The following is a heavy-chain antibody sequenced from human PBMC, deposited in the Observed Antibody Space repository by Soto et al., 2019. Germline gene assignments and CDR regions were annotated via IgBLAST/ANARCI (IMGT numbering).Heavy chain of an antibody. J-gene: IGHJ4*02. CDR1: GYFFTTYG. CDR3: ARDFGSDLSAPGAVFDY. D-gene: IGHD3-3*01. Sequence: GASVKVSGKASGYFFTTYGISWVRQAPGQGLEWMGWISPYNGNTKYAQSFQGRVTMTTDTSTYTAYMELRSLRSDDPAVYYCARDFGSDLSAPGAVFDYWGQGTVVTVS. V-gene: IGHV1-18*04. CDR2: ISPYNGNT.